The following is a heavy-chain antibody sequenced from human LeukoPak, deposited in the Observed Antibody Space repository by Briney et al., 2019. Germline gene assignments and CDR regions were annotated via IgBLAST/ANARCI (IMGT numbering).Heavy chain of an antibody. V-gene: IGHV3-23*01. J-gene: IGHJ4*02. CDR2: ISGSGGTT. CDR3: EKKRGLGSPFDY. Sequence: GGSLRLSCAASGFTFSSYAMSWVRQAPGKGLEWVSAISGSGGTTYYADSVKGRFTISRDNSENTLYLQMNSLRAEDTAVYYCEKKRGLGSPFDYWGQGTLVSVSS. CDR1: GFTFSSYA. D-gene: IGHD6-19*01.